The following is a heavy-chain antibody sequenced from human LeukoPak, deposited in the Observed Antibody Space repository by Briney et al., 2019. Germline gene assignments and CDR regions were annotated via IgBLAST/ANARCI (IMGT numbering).Heavy chain of an antibody. CDR3: ARDGLYGMDV. D-gene: IGHD3-22*01. J-gene: IGHJ6*02. Sequence: GGSLRLSCAASGFTFSSYSMNWVRQAPGKGLEWVSSISSSGSYIYYADSVKGRFTISRDNAKNSLYLQMNSLRAEDTAVYYCARDGLYGMDVWGQGTTVTVSS. V-gene: IGHV3-21*01. CDR2: ISSSGSYI. CDR1: GFTFSSYS.